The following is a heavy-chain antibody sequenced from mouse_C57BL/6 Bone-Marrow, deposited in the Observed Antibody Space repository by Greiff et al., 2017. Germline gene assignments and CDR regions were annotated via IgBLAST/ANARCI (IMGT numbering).Heavy chain of an antibody. CDR3: TTAITTVSRGYAMDY. CDR1: GFNIKDDY. V-gene: IGHV14-4*01. Sequence: VQLQQSGAELVRPGASVKLSCTASGFNIKDDYMHWVKQRPEQGLEWIGWIDPENGDTESASKFQGKATITADPSSNTAYLQLSSLTSEDTAVYYCTTAITTVSRGYAMDYWGQGTSVTVSS. CDR2: IDPENGDT. D-gene: IGHD1-1*01. J-gene: IGHJ4*01.